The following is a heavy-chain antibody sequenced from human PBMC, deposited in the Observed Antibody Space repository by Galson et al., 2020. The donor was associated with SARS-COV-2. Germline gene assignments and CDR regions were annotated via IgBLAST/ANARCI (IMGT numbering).Heavy chain of an antibody. CDR1: GFTFGDYA. CDR2: IRSKAYGGTT. Sequence: GESLKISCTASGFTFGDYAMSWFRQAPGKGLEWVGFIRSKAYGGTTEYAASVKGRFTISRDDSKSIAYLQMNSLKTEDTAVYYCTRDAWGYYYGSGSYLFDYWGQGTLVTVSS. V-gene: IGHV3-49*03. CDR3: TRDAWGYYYGSGSYLFDY. J-gene: IGHJ4*02. D-gene: IGHD3-10*01.